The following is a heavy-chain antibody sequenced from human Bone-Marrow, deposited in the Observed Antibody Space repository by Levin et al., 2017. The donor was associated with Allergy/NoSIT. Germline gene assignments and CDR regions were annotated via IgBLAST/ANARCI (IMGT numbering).Heavy chain of an antibody. V-gene: IGHV4-59*01. CDR1: GGSISSSY. Sequence: SQTLSLTCTVSGGSISSSYWSWIRQPPGKGLEWIGYIYYSGSTNYNPSLKSRVTISVDTSKNQFSLKLSSVTAADTAVYYCASPGTSGRGPFDYWGQGTLVTVSS. D-gene: IGHD1-7*01. J-gene: IGHJ4*02. CDR2: IYYSGST. CDR3: ASPGTSGRGPFDY.